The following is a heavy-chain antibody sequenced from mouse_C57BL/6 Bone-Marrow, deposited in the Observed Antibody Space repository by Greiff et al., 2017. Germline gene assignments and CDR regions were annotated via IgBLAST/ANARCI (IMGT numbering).Heavy chain of an antibody. V-gene: IGHV5-9-1*02. J-gene: IGHJ2*01. CDR3: TRDYYGSSQYYFDY. CDR1: GFTFSSSA. D-gene: IGHD1-1*01. Sequence: EVHLVESGEGLVKPGGSLKLSCAASGFTFSSSAMSWVRQTPEKRLEWVAYISSGGDYIYYADTVKGRFTISRDNARNTLYLQMSSLKSEDTAMYYCTRDYYGSSQYYFDYWGQGTTLTVSS. CDR2: ISSGGDYI.